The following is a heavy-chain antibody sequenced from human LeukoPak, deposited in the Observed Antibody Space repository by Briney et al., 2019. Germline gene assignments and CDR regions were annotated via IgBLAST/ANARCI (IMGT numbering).Heavy chain of an antibody. D-gene: IGHD4-23*01. CDR2: TSYDGNKK. Sequence: GGSLRLSCAASGFTLTYYAMHWVRQAPGKGLEWVAVTSYDGNKKYYADSVKGRFTISRDSSKNTLYLQMSSLRAEDTAVYYCARSSYDYGGIEGPFDYWGQGTLVTVSS. CDR3: ARSSYDYGGIEGPFDY. V-gene: IGHV3-30*15. J-gene: IGHJ4*02. CDR1: GFTLTYYA.